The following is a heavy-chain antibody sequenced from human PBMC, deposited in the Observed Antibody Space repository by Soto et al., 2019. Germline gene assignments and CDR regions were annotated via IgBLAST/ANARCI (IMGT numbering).Heavy chain of an antibody. Sequence: GASVKVSCKASGYTFTSYAMHWVRQAPGQRLEWMGWINAGNGNTKYSQKFQGRVTITRDTSASTAYMELSSLRSEDTAVYYCARVVIAFGVVRFDLLVPATMVTGSS. CDR3: ARVVIAFGVVRFDL. D-gene: IGHD3-16*02. CDR2: INAGNGNT. CDR1: GYTFTSYA. J-gene: IGHJ5*02. V-gene: IGHV1-3*01.